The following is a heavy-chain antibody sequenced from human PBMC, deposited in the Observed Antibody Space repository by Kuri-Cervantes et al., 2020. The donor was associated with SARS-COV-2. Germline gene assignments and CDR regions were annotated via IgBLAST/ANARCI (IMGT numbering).Heavy chain of an antibody. CDR3: ARHHSGGGFDWLLDY. Sequence: GESLKISCAASGFTFSSYWMSWVRQAPGKGLEWVANIKQDGSEKYYVDSVKGRFTISRDNAKNSLYLQMNSLRAEDTAVYYCARHHSGGGFDWLLDYWGQGTLVTVSS. V-gene: IGHV3-7*03. J-gene: IGHJ4*02. CDR2: IKQDGSEK. D-gene: IGHD3-9*01. CDR1: GFTFSSYW.